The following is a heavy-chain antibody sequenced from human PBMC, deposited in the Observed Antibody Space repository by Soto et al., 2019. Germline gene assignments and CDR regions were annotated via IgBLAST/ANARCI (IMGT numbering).Heavy chain of an antibody. Sequence: GGSLRLSCAATGFPFSIYDTILVRRSPGKGLEWVSIISVSGGITYYADSVKGRFTISRDNSKNTLYLQMNSLRAEDAAVYYCVKRFAYAHGPFECWGQGTLVTVSS. CDR1: GFPFSIYD. D-gene: IGHD3-16*01. CDR3: VKRFAYAHGPFEC. CDR2: ISVSGGIT. V-gene: IGHV3-23*01. J-gene: IGHJ4*02.